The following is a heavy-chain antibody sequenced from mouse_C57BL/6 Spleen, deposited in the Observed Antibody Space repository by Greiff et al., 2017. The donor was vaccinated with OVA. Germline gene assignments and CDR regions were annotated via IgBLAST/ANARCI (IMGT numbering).Heavy chain of an antibody. CDR2: INPDSSTI. D-gene: IGHD2-4*01. CDR1: GVDFSRYW. Sequence: EASGVDFSRYWMSWVRRAPGKGLEWIGEINPDSSTINYAPSLKDKFIISRDNAKNTLYLQMSKVRSEDTALYYCARLGDYDGFAYWGQGTLVTVSA. V-gene: IGHV4-1*01. CDR3: ARLGDYDGFAY. J-gene: IGHJ3*01.